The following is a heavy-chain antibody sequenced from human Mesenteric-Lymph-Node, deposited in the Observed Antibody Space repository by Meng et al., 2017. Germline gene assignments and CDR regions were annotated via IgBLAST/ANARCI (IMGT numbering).Heavy chain of an antibody. D-gene: IGHD7-27*01. CDR3: AKDRLGNLDY. V-gene: IGHV3-33*06. CDR1: GFVFGTSI. CDR2: IGTDANDV. Sequence: GESLKISCAASGFVFGTSIIHWVRQAPGKGLEWVSVIGTDANDVYYAASVKGRFTISRDNSKNILYLQMNSLRAEDTAVYYCAKDRLGNLDYWGQGTLVTVSS. J-gene: IGHJ4*02.